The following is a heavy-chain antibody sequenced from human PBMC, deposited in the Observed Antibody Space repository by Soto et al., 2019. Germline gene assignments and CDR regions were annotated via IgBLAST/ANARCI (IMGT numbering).Heavy chain of an antibody. CDR3: ARVGRPQHLLTGFDN. CDR1: GFTFSDYA. CDR2: IRPDGSNR. Sequence: QVQLVESGGGVVQPGWSLRLSCVTSGFTFSDYAMHWVRQAPGKRLEWVAVIRPDGSNRYYADSVKGRFTISRDISKNTLYLQMSSLRADDTAVYFCARVGRPQHLLTGFDNWGQGTLVTVSS. V-gene: IGHV3-33*01. D-gene: IGHD3-16*01. J-gene: IGHJ5*02.